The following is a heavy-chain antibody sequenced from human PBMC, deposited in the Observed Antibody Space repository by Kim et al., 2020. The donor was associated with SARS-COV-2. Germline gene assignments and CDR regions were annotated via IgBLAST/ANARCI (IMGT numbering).Heavy chain of an antibody. Sequence: ASVKVSCKASGYTFTSYGISWVRQAPGQGLEWMGWISAYNGNTNYAQKLQGRVTMTTDTSTSTAYMELRSLRSDDTAVYYCARGKNQITIFGVVTRRAPTNYYGMDVWGQGTTVTVSS. D-gene: IGHD3-3*01. J-gene: IGHJ6*02. V-gene: IGHV1-18*01. CDR3: ARGKNQITIFGVVTRRAPTNYYGMDV. CDR1: GYTFTSYG. CDR2: ISAYNGNT.